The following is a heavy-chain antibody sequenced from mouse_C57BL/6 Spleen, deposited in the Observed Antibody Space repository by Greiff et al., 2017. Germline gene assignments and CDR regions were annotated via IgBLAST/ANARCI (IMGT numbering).Heavy chain of an antibody. CDR1: GFSLTSYA. Sequence: VHLVESGPGLVAPSQSLSITCTVSGFSLTSYAISLVRQPPGKGLAWLGGIWTGGGTNYTSALKSRLSISKDNSKSQVFLKMNSLQTDDTARYYCARKSLYYYGSSPYYAMDYWGQGTSVTVSS. V-gene: IGHV2-9-1*01. D-gene: IGHD1-1*01. J-gene: IGHJ4*01. CDR3: ARKSLYYYGSSPYYAMDY. CDR2: IWTGGGT.